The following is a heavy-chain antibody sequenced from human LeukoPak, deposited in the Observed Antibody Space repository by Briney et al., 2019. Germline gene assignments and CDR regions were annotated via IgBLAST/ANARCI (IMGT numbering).Heavy chain of an antibody. CDR3: TSSYGHDANFDY. V-gene: IGHV3-73*01. J-gene: IGHJ4*02. Sequence: GGSLRLSCAASGFTFSGSAMHWVRQASGKGLEWVGRIRSKANSYATAYAASVKGRFTISRDDSKNTACLQMNSLKTEDTAVYYCTSSYGHDANFDYWGQGTLVTVSS. D-gene: IGHD5-18*01. CDR1: GFTFSGSA. CDR2: IRSKANSYAT.